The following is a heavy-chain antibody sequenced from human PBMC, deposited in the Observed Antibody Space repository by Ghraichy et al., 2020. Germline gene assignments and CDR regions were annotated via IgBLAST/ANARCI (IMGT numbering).Heavy chain of an antibody. J-gene: IGHJ4*02. V-gene: IGHV3-15*01. CDR3: TSVGDTYGSGY. Sequence: GGSLRLSCTGSGFIFTNAWLTWVRQAPGKGLDWVGRIKSKTDGGTTDYGAAVKGRFTISRDDSSSTVYLQMNSLRSEDTAIYYCTSVGDTYGSGYWCQGTLVTVSS. D-gene: IGHD3-10*01. CDR2: IKSKTDGGTT. CDR1: GFIFTNAW.